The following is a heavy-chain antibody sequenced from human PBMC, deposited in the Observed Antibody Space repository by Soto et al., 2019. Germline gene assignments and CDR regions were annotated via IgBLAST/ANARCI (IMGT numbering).Heavy chain of an antibody. CDR2: ISYDGSNK. CDR3: PSLYSSSSFDY. Sequence: GGSLRLSCEASGFTFSSYGMHWVRQAPGKGLEWVAVISYDGSNKYYADSVKGRFTISRDNSKNTLYLQMNSLRVEDTACYYCPSLYSSSSFDYWGQGTLVTVSS. J-gene: IGHJ4*02. V-gene: IGHV3-30*03. CDR1: GFTFSSYG. D-gene: IGHD6-6*01.